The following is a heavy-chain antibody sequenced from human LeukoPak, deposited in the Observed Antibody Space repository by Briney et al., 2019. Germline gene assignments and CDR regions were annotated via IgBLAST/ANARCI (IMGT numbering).Heavy chain of an antibody. CDR2: ISSSSSYI. CDR3: ARVDDKRYCSGGSCYFRPYYYYGMDV. CDR1: GFTFSSYS. Sequence: PGGSLRLSCAASGFTFSSYSMNWVRQAPGKGLEWVSSISSSSSYIYYADSVKGRFTISRDNAKNSLYLQMNSLRAEDTAVYYCARVDDKRYCSGGSCYFRPYYYYGMDVWGQGTTVTVSS. J-gene: IGHJ6*02. D-gene: IGHD2-15*01. V-gene: IGHV3-21*01.